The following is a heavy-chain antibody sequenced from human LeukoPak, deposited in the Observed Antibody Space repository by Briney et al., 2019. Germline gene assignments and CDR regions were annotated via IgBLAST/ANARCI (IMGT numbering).Heavy chain of an antibody. CDR3: GRVVHLQQQLATDY. J-gene: IGHJ4*02. CDR1: GFTFSDYY. V-gene: IGHV3-11*04. Sequence: GGSLRLSCAASGFTFSDYYMSWIRQAPGKGLEWVSYISSSGSTIYYADSVKGRFTISRDNAKNSLYLQMNSLRAEDTAVYYCGRVVHLQQQLATDYWGQGTLVTVSS. CDR2: ISSSGSTI. D-gene: IGHD6-13*01.